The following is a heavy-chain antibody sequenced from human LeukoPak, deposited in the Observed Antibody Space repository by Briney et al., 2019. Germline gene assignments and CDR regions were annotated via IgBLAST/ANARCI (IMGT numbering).Heavy chain of an antibody. J-gene: IGHJ4*02. D-gene: IGHD6-13*01. V-gene: IGHV3-23*01. CDR3: ARGAGSSWYFYFDY. CDR1: GFTFSSYA. CDR2: ISASGGST. Sequence: PGGSLRLSCAASGFTFSSYAMSWVRQAPGKGLEWVSAISASGGSTYYADSVKGRFTISRDNAKNSLYLQMNSLRVEDTAVYHCARGAGSSWYFYFDYWGQGTLVTVSS.